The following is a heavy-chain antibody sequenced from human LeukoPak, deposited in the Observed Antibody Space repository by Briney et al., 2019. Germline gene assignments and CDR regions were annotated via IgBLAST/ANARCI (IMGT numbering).Heavy chain of an antibody. J-gene: IGHJ6*02. Sequence: GGSLRLSCAASGFTFSSYAMSWVRQAPGKGLEWVSAISGSGGSTYYADSVKGRFTISRDNSKNTLYLQMNSLRAEDTAVYYCAKAAYYYGPDPHGMDVWGQGTTVTVSS. V-gene: IGHV3-23*01. CDR3: AKAAYYYGPDPHGMDV. CDR1: GFTFSSYA. CDR2: ISGSGGST. D-gene: IGHD3-10*01.